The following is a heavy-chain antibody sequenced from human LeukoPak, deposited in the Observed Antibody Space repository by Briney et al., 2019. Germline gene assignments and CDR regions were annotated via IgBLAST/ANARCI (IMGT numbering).Heavy chain of an antibody. CDR1: GGSISSSSYY. CDR3: ARGPMVRGVIPLSFDY. V-gene: IGHV4-39*07. Sequence: PSETLSLTCTVSGGSISSSSYYWGWVRQPPGKGLEWIGRIYTSGSTNYNPSLKSRVTISVDTSKNQFSLKLSSVTAADTAVYYCARGPMVRGVIPLSFDYWGQGTLVTVSS. J-gene: IGHJ4*02. D-gene: IGHD3-10*01. CDR2: IYTSGST.